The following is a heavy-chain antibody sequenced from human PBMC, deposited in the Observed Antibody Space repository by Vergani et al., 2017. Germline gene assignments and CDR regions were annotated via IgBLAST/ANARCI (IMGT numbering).Heavy chain of an antibody. J-gene: IGHJ6*03. CDR2: IWYDGSNK. CDR1: GFRFSSYG. CDR3: AKDLGGCNSSSCSSYMDV. D-gene: IGHD2/OR15-2a*01. Sequence: QVQLVESGGGVVQPGRSLRLSCAASGFRFSSYGMNWVRQAPGKGLEWVAVIWYDGSNKYYADSVNGRFTISRDNSQNTVNLQMNSLRVDDTAVYYWAKDLGGCNSSSCSSYMDVWCKGTTVTV. V-gene: IGHV3-33*06.